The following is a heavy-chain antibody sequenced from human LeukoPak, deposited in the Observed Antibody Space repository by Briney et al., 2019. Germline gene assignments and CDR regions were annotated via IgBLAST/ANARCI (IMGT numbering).Heavy chain of an antibody. CDR3: APGPDFDFRH. CDR2: ISPYNSNT. J-gene: IGHJ4*02. D-gene: IGHD3-3*01. Sequence: ASVKVSCKASGYTFTKYNINWLRQPPGQGLEYMGCISPYNSNTNYAQNLQGRVTMSTDTPTSTGYMEIRSLRSDDTAVYYCAPGPDFDFRHWGQGTLVTVSS. CDR1: GYTFTKYN. V-gene: IGHV1-18*01.